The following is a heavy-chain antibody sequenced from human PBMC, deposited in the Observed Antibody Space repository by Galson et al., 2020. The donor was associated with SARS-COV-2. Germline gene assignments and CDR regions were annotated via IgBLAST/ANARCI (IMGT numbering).Heavy chain of an antibody. V-gene: IGHV3-30*18. Sequence: GGSLRLSCAASAFTFSNYGMHWVRQAPDKGLEWVAVISYDGSDKYYADSVKGQFTISRDNSKNTLYLQMNSLRADDMAVYYCAKDRERWVSSSWTGNEFDYWGQGTLVTVSS. CDR3: AKDRERWVSSSWTGNEFDY. J-gene: IGHJ4*02. CDR2: ISYDGSDK. D-gene: IGHD6-13*01. CDR1: AFTFSNYG.